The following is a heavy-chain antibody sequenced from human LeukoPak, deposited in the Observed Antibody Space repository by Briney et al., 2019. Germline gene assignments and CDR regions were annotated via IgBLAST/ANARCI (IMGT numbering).Heavy chain of an antibody. V-gene: IGHV3-30*19. D-gene: IGHD5-24*01. CDR1: GFTFSSYG. Sequence: PGRSLRLSCAASGFTFSSYGMHWVRQAPGKGLEWVAVMSYDGSNKYYADSVKGRFTISRDNSKNTLYLQMNSLRAEDTAVYYCATWYRRDGYPGEDTFDYWGQGTLVTVSS. CDR3: ATWYRRDGYPGEDTFDY. CDR2: MSYDGSNK. J-gene: IGHJ4*02.